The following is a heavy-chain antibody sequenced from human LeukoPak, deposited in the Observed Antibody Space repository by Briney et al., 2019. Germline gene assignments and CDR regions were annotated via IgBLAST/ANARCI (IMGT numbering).Heavy chain of an antibody. J-gene: IGHJ4*02. CDR3: ARWGSGWYYFDY. D-gene: IGHD6-19*01. CDR2: INHSGST. CDR1: GGSFSGYY. V-gene: IGHV4-34*01. Sequence: PSETLSLTYAVYGGSFSGYYWSWIRQPPWKGLEWIGEINHSGSTNYNPSLKSRVTISVDTSKNQFSLKLSSVTAADTAVYYCARWGSGWYYFDYWGQGTLVTVSS.